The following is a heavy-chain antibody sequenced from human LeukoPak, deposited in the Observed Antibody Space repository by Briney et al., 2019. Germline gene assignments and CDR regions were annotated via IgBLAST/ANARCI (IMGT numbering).Heavy chain of an antibody. CDR2: ISDSGGST. Sequence: GGSLRLSCAASGFTFSSYAMSWVRQAPGKGLEWVSAISDSGGSTYYGDSVKGRFTISRDNSKNTLYLQMNSLRAEDTAVYYCAKADSSSWARAYWGQGTLVTVSS. D-gene: IGHD6-13*01. CDR1: GFTFSSYA. CDR3: AKADSSSWARAY. J-gene: IGHJ4*02. V-gene: IGHV3-23*01.